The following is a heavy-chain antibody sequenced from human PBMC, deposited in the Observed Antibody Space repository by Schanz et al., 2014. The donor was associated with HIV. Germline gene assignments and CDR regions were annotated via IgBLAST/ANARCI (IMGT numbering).Heavy chain of an antibody. CDR2: ISWNSGSI. CDR1: GFTFDDYA. CDR3: AKVARWDYYNMDV. J-gene: IGHJ6*02. Sequence: EVQLVESGGGLVQPGRSLRLSCAASGFTFDDYAMHWVRQAPGKGLEWVSGISWNSGSIGYADSVKGRFTISRDNAKNSLYLQMNSLRAEDTAVYHCAKVARWDYYNMDVWGQGTTVTVSS. V-gene: IGHV3-9*01.